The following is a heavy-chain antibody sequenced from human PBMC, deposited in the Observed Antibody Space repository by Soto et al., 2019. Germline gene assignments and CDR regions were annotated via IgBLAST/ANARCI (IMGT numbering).Heavy chain of an antibody. V-gene: IGHV4-4*07. Sequence: AETLSLTCNVSGGSISKFYWAWIRKTAGNGLEWMGRVYATGTTYYNPSLRSRVAMSVDISKKTFSLRLRSVTGADSGVYYCVRDGSKSLRDWFDPWGQGILVTVSS. CDR2: VYATGTT. CDR3: VRDGSKSLRDWFDP. J-gene: IGHJ5*02. CDR1: GGSISKFY.